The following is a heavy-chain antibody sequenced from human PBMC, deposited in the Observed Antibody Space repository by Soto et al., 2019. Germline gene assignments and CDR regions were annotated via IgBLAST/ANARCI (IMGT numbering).Heavy chain of an antibody. CDR2: ISYDGSNK. D-gene: IGHD1-20*01. V-gene: IGHV3-30-3*01. J-gene: IGHJ4*02. CDR3: ASYDSWYNWNDTGGY. CDR1: GFTFSSYA. Sequence: GGSLRLSCAASGFTFSSYAMHWVRQAPGKGLEWVAVISYDGSNKYYADSVKGRFTISRDNSKNTLYLQMNSLRAEDTAVYYCASYDSWYNWNDTGGYWGQGTLVTVSS.